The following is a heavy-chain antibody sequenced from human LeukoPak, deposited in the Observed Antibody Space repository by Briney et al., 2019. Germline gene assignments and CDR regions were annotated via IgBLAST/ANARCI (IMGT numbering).Heavy chain of an antibody. Sequence: TGGSLRLSCAASGFTFSSYGMHWVRQAPGKGLEWVAFIRYDGSNKYYADSVKGRFTISRDNSKNTLYLQMNSLRAEDTAVYYCAKVQVGATANWFDPWGQGTLVTVSS. D-gene: IGHD1-26*01. CDR2: IRYDGSNK. V-gene: IGHV3-30*02. CDR1: GFTFSSYG. CDR3: AKVQVGATANWFDP. J-gene: IGHJ5*02.